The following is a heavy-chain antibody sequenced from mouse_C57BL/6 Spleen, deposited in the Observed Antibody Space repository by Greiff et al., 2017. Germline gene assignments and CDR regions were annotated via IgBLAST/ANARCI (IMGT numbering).Heavy chain of an antibody. J-gene: IGHJ4*01. Sequence: EVMLVESGGGLVKPGGSLKLSCAASGFTFSDYGMHWVRQAPEKGLEWVAYISSGSSTIYYADTVKGRFTISRDNAKNTLFLQMTSLRSEDTAMYYCARDYYSNYDYAMDYWGQGTSVTVPS. CDR3: ARDYYSNYDYAMDY. CDR2: ISSGSSTI. CDR1: GFTFSDYG. V-gene: IGHV5-17*01. D-gene: IGHD2-5*01.